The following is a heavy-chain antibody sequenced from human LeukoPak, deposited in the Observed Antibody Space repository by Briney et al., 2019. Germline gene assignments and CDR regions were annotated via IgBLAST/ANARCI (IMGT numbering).Heavy chain of an antibody. CDR1: GFTFNTYA. CDR2: ISGGGGNT. V-gene: IGHV3-23*01. D-gene: IGHD2-15*01. Sequence: GGSLRLSCAASGFTFNTYAMSWVRQAPGKGLEWVSTISGGGGNTYYADSVKGRFTISRDNSRNTLYLQMNSLRAEDTALYYSAKDIAVVLAATLDYWGPGTLVTVSS. J-gene: IGHJ4*02. CDR3: AKDIAVVLAATLDY.